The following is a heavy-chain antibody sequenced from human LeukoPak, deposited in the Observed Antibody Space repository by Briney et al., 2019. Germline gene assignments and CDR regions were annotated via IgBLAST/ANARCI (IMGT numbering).Heavy chain of an antibody. V-gene: IGHV3-23*01. D-gene: IGHD2-21*01. J-gene: IGHJ4*02. CDR1: GFTFSSYG. CDR3: VKCPSAYSGGQYYFDY. CDR2: ISGSGGST. Sequence: GGTLRLSCAASGFTFSSYGMSWVRQAPGKGLEWVSAISGSGGSTYYADSVKGRFTISRDNFKKTLSLQMNSLRAEDTAIYYCVKCPSAYSGGQYYFDYWGLGTLVTVSS.